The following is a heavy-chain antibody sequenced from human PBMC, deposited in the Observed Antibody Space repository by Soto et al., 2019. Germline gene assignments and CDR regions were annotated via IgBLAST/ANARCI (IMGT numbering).Heavy chain of an antibody. CDR1: GGSISSGGYY. D-gene: IGHD2-15*01. CDR3: ARQYPNYCSDGTCRGLFDY. V-gene: IGHV4-31*03. CDR2: IYYSGST. Sequence: SETLSLTCTVSGGSISSGGYYWSWIRQHPGKGLEWIGYIYYSGSTYYNPSLKSRVTISVDTSKNQFSLKLTSVTAADTAVYYCARQYPNYCSDGTCRGLFDYWGQGTLVTVSS. J-gene: IGHJ4*02.